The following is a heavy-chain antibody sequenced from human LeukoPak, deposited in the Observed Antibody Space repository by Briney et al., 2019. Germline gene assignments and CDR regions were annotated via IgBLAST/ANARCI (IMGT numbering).Heavy chain of an antibody. CDR2: IKQDGSEK. CDR1: GFTFSNLW. Sequence: GGSLRLSCAASGFTFSNLWMSWVRQAPGKGLKWVANIKQDGSEKYYVDSVKGRFTISRDNAQNSLYLQMNSLRAEDTAVYYCANSRDFDYWGQGTLVTVSS. CDR3: ANSRDFDY. V-gene: IGHV3-7*01. J-gene: IGHJ4*02.